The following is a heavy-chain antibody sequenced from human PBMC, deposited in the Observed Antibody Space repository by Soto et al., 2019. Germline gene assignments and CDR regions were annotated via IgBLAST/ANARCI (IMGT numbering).Heavy chain of an antibody. J-gene: IGHJ3*02. CDR1: GGSVSSGSYY. D-gene: IGHD3-22*01. CDR3: AREDGDSSSEGAFDI. Sequence: QVQLQESGPGLVKPSETLSLTCTVSGGSVSSGSYYWSWIRQPPGKGLEWIGYIYYSGSTNYNPSLKSRVTISVDTSKNPFSLKLSSVTAADTAVYYCAREDGDSSSEGAFDIWGQGTMVTVSS. V-gene: IGHV4-61*01. CDR2: IYYSGST.